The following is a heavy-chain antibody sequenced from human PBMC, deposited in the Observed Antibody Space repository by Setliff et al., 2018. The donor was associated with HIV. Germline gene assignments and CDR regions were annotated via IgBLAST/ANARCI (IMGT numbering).Heavy chain of an antibody. Sequence: SSETLSLTCALYGGSFSGYYWSWIRQPPGKGLEWIGEINHSRITNYNPSLKSRLTISLDTSKNQFSLKLSSVTAADPAVYYCARAEGYYDSSVNPGRYYYYYMDVWGKVTTVTVSS. J-gene: IGHJ6*03. D-gene: IGHD3-22*01. CDR1: GGSFSGYY. CDR2: INHSRIT. CDR3: ARAEGYYDSSVNPGRYYYYYMDV. V-gene: IGHV4-34*01.